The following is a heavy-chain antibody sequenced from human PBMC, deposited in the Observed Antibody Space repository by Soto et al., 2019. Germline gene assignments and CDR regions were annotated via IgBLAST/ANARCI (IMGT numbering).Heavy chain of an antibody. CDR3: ARSQTPDPAPIAAAEVNWVDP. V-gene: IGHV1-18*04. CDR2: ISAYNGNT. D-gene: IGHD6-13*01. J-gene: IGHJ5*02. CDR1: GYTFTSYG. Sequence: ASVKVSCKASGYTFTSYGISWVRQAPGQGLEWMGWISAYNGNTNYAQKLQGRVTMTTDTSTSTAYMELRSLRSDDTAVYDCARSQTPDPAPIAAAEVNWVDPRG.